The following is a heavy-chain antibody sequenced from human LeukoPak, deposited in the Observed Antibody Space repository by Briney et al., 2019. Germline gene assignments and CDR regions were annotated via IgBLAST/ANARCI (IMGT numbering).Heavy chain of an antibody. J-gene: IGHJ4*02. CDR2: INPNSGGT. D-gene: IGHD1-26*01. V-gene: IGHV1-2*02. CDR3: AREVGSYYLSPIDY. CDR1: GYTFTGYY. Sequence: ASVTVSCKASGYTFTGYYMHWVRQAPGQGLEWMGWINPNSGGTNYAQKFQGRVTMTRDTSISTAYMELSRLRSDDTAAYYCAREVGSYYLSPIDYWGQGTLVTVSS.